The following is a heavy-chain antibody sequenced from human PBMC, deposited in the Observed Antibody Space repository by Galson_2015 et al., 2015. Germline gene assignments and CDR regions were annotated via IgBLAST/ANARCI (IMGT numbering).Heavy chain of an antibody. J-gene: IGHJ3*02. CDR3: ARVYPDDSSGWGDAFDI. D-gene: IGHD3-22*01. V-gene: IGHV3-21*01. CDR2: ISSSSSYI. Sequence: SLRLSCAASGFTFSSYSMNWVRQAPGKGLEWVSSISSSSSYIYYADSVKGRFTISRDNAKNSLYLQMNSLRAEDTAVYYCARVYPDDSSGWGDAFDIWGQGTMVTVSS. CDR1: GFTFSSYS.